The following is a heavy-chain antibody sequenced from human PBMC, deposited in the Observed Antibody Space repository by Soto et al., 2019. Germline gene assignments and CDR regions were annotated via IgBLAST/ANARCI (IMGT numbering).Heavy chain of an antibody. J-gene: IGHJ6*02. V-gene: IGHV4-31*03. CDR1: GGSISSGGYY. CDR2: IYYSGST. CDR3: ARGEYYYYYGMDV. Sequence: QVQLQESGPGLVKPSQTLSLTCTVSGGSISSGGYYWSWIRQHPGKGLEWIGYIYYSGSTYYNLSLKSRVTISVDTSKKQFSLKLSSVTAADTAVYYCARGEYYYYYGMDVWGQGTTVTVAS.